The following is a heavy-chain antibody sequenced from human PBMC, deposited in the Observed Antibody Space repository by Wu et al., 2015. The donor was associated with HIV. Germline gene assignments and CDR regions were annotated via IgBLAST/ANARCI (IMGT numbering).Heavy chain of an antibody. CDR3: ARGRGSNYYMDV. CDR1: GYTFTTYY. V-gene: IGHV1-2*02. Sequence: QVQLVQSGAELKKPGASVTISCKASGYTFTTYYIQWVRQAPGQGLEWMGWINPNSGGIKYAQKFQGRVTMTRDTSISTAYTELSRLRSDDTAVYYCARGRGSNYYMDVWGKGTTVTVSS. J-gene: IGHJ6*03. CDR2: INPNSGGI. D-gene: IGHD3-10*01.